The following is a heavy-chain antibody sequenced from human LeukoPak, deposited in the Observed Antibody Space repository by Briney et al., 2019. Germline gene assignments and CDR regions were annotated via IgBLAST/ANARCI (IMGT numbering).Heavy chain of an antibody. J-gene: IGHJ3*01. CDR3: ATSLGAGSDAFAL. D-gene: IGHD1-1*01. CDR2: INTNTGHP. Sequence: VASVKVSCKASGYNFTNYALNWVRQTPGQGLEWMGWINTNTGHPTYGQGFTARFVFSLDTSVSTAFLQISTLKPADTAIYSCATSLGAGSDAFALWGQGTMVTVSS. CDR1: GYNFTNYA. V-gene: IGHV7-4-1*02.